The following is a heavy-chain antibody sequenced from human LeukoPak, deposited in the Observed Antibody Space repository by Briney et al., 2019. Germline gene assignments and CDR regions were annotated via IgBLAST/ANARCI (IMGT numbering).Heavy chain of an antibody. V-gene: IGHV4-4*07. CDR2: IYTSGST. J-gene: IGHJ6*03. D-gene: IGHD1-1*01. Sequence: SETLSLTCTVSGGSISSYYFNWIRQPAGKGLEWIGRIYTSGSTNYNPSLKSRVTISVDTSKNQFSLNLSSVTAADTVVYYCATCTRYNWNDMNSYYSYYYMDVWGNGTTVTVSS. CDR3: ATCTRYNWNDMNSYYSYYYMDV. CDR1: GGSISSYY.